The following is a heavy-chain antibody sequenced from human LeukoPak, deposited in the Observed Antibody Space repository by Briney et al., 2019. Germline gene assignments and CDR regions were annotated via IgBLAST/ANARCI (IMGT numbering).Heavy chain of an antibody. V-gene: IGHV3-15*01. D-gene: IGHD3-10*01. CDR1: GFTFSNAW. Sequence: GGSLRLSCAASGFTFSNAWMSWVRQAPGKGLEWVGRIKSKTDGGTTDYAAPVKGRFTISRDDSKNTLYLQMNSLKTEDTAAYYCTTDRGSGSYEGYWGQGTLVTVSS. CDR2: IKSKTDGGTT. J-gene: IGHJ4*02. CDR3: TTDRGSGSYEGY.